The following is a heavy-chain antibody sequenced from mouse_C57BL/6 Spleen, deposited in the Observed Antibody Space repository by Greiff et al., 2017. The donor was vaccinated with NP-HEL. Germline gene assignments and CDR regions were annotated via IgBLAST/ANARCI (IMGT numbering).Heavy chain of an antibody. CDR1: GYSFTDYN. D-gene: IGHD1-1*01. J-gene: IGHJ4*01. CDR2: INPNYGTT. V-gene: IGHV1-39*01. Sequence: VQLQQSGPELVKPGASVKISCKASGYSFTDYNMNWVKQSNGKSLEWIGVINPNYGTTSYNQKFKGKATLTVDQSSSTAYMQLNSLTSEDSAVYYCARYDYYGSSYPYYAMDYWGQGTSVTVSS. CDR3: ARYDYYGSSYPYYAMDY.